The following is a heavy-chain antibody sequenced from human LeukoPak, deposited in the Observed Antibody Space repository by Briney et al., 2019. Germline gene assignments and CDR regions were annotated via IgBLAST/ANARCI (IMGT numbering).Heavy chain of an antibody. CDR3: ARSHPKLGELTEDDH. CDR1: EFTFSSYN. V-gene: IGHV3-21*01. CDR2: ISSSSSYI. J-gene: IGHJ4*02. Sequence: GGSLRLSCAASEFTFSSYNMNWVRQAPGKGLEWVSSISSSSSYIYYADSVKGRFTISRHNAKNSLYLQMNSLRAEDTAVYYCARSHPKLGELTEDDHWGQGTLVTVSS. D-gene: IGHD3-16*01.